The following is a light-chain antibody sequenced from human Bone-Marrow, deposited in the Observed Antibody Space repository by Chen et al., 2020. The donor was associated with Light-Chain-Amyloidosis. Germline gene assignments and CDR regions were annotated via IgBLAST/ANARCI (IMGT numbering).Light chain of an antibody. CDR2: EDD. CDR1: SGSIATNY. J-gene: IGLJ3*02. Sequence: NFMLTQPHSVSESPGKTVIISCTRSSGSIATNYVQWYQQRPGSSPTTVIYEDDQRPSGVPDRFSGSIDSSSSSASRTISGLKAEDEADYYCQSYQGSSQGVFGGGTKLTVL. CDR3: QSYQGSSQGV. V-gene: IGLV6-57*01.